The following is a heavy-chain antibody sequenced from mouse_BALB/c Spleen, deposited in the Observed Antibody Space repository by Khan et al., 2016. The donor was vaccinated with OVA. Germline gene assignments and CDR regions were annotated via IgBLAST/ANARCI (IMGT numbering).Heavy chain of an antibody. CDR2: ILPGSGRN. V-gene: IGHV1-9*01. Sequence: QVQLQQSGAELMKPGASVKISCKATGYTFSSYWIEWVKQRPGHGLEWIGEILPGSGRNNYNEKFKGKATFTADTSSNTAYMQLSSLTSEDSAYYYCARGNYYGSSSLFGYWGQGTLVTVSA. D-gene: IGHD1-1*01. CDR1: GYTFSSYW. CDR3: ARGNYYGSSSLFGY. J-gene: IGHJ3*01.